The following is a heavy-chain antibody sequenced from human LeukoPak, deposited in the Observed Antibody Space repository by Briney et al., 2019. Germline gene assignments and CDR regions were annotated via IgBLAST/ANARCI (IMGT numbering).Heavy chain of an antibody. J-gene: IGHJ3*02. CDR2: MYHRGTS. V-gene: IGHV4-38-2*02. CDR3: ARSTFGAFDI. D-gene: IGHD3-16*01. Sequence: ASETLSLTCTVSGYSITSGFYWGWIRQSPGKGLEWIGSMYHRGTSYYNPSLKSRVTISVDTSKNQFSLKLESVTAADTAVYYCARSTFGAFDIWGQGTMVTVSS. CDR1: GYSITSGFY.